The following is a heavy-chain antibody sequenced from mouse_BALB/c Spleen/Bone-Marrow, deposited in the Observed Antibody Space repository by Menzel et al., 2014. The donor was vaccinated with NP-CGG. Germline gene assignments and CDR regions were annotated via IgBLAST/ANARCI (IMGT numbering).Heavy chain of an antibody. V-gene: IGHV5-4*02. Sequence: EVKLVESGGGLVKPGGSLKLSCAASGFTFSDYYMYWVRRTPEKRLEWVATISDGGSYTYYPDSVKGRFTISRDNAKNNLYLQMTSLKSEDTAMYYCARDSYYYGSSYWYFDVWGAGTTVTVSS. CDR3: ARDSYYYGSSYWYFDV. J-gene: IGHJ1*01. D-gene: IGHD1-1*01. CDR2: ISDGGSYT. CDR1: GFTFSDYY.